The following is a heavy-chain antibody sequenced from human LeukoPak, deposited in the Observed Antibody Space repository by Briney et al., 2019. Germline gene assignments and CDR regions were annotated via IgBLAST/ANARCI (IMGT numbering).Heavy chain of an antibody. Sequence: ASVKVSCKASGYTFTGYYMHWVRQAPGKGLEWMGGFDPEDGETIYAQKFQGRVTMTEDTSTDTAYMELSSLRSEDTAVYYCATREVAGDYFDYWGQGTLVTVSS. D-gene: IGHD6-19*01. CDR1: GYTFTGYY. V-gene: IGHV1-24*01. J-gene: IGHJ4*02. CDR3: ATREVAGDYFDY. CDR2: FDPEDGET.